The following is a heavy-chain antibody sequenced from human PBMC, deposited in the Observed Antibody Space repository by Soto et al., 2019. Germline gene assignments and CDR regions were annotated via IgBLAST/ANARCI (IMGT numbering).Heavy chain of an antibody. J-gene: IGHJ4*02. Sequence: QVQLVQSGAEVKKPGASVRVSCEASGYRFTSYYIHWVRQAPGQGLEWMGRMNLDTGGTTYAQKFQRRVTMTRDTSISTAYMAMSSVKSDDTAMYYCARDGTFASRGYSFAFDLWGQGTLVTVSS. CDR2: MNLDTGGT. CDR1: GYRFTSYY. V-gene: IGHV1-2*06. CDR3: ARDGTFASRGYSFAFDL. D-gene: IGHD5-18*01.